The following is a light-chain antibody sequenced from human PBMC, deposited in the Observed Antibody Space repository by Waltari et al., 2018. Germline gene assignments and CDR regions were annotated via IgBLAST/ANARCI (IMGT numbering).Light chain of an antibody. Sequence: QLVLTQSPSASAPLGAAVKLTCTLSSGYSSTIVARPQPQPEKGPRYLMKINSDGSHNKGDEIPDRFSGSRSGAERYLTISSVQPEDEADYYCQTGGHGSWVFGGGTTLTVL. J-gene: IGLJ3*02. CDR2: INSDGSH. CDR1: SGYSSTI. V-gene: IGLV4-69*01. CDR3: QTGGHGSWV.